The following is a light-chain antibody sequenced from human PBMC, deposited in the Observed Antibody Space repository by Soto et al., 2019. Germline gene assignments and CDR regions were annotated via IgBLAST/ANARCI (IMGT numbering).Light chain of an antibody. CDR2: GAS. CDR3: QQYNNWPRT. Sequence: EIVMTQSPATLSVSPGERATLSCRASQSVSSDLAWYHQKPGQAPRPLIYGASTRATGITARFSGSGSGTEFTLTINSLQSEDFAVYYCQQYNNWPRTFGQGTKVEIK. J-gene: IGKJ1*01. V-gene: IGKV3-15*01. CDR1: QSVSSD.